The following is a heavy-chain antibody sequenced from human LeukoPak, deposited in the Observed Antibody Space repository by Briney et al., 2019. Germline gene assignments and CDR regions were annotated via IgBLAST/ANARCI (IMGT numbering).Heavy chain of an antibody. CDR2: IYYSGST. CDR3: ARGSAGIPWHY. CDR1: GGSISSYY. Sequence: SETLSLTCTVSGGSISSYYWSWIRQPPGKGLEWIGYIYYSGSTNYNPSLKSRVTISVDTSKNQFSLKLSSVTAADTAVYYCARGSAGIPWHYWGQGTLVTVAS. D-gene: IGHD6-19*01. J-gene: IGHJ4*02. V-gene: IGHV4-59*01.